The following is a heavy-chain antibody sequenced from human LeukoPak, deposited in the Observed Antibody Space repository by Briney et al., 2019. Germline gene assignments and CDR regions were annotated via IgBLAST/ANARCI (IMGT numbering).Heavy chain of an antibody. CDR3: ARNGDYLRGLNWFDP. CDR1: GYTFTGYY. D-gene: IGHD4-17*01. Sequence: ASVKVSCKASGYTFTGYYMHWVRQAPGQGLEWMGWINPNSGGTNYAQKFQGRVTMTRDTSISTAYMELSRLRSDDTAVYYCARNGDYLRGLNWFDPWDQGTLVTVSS. CDR2: INPNSGGT. V-gene: IGHV1-2*02. J-gene: IGHJ5*02.